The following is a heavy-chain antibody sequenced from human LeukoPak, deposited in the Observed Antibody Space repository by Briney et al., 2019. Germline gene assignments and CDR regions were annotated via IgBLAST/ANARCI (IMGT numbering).Heavy chain of an antibody. CDR1: GFTFSSYA. CDR3: ARGGYDFWSGYYGSPGRLWAQKYYFDY. Sequence: GGSLRLSCAASGFTFSSYAMSWIRQAPGKGLEWVSYISSSSSYTNYADSVKGRFTISRDNAKNSLYLQMNSLRAEDTAVYYCARGGYDFWSGYYGSPGRLWAQKYYFDYWGQGTLVTVSS. CDR2: ISSSSSYT. V-gene: IGHV3-11*06. D-gene: IGHD3-3*01. J-gene: IGHJ4*02.